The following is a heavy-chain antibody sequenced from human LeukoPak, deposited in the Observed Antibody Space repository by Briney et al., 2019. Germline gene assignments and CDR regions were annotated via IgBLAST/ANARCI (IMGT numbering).Heavy chain of an antibody. V-gene: IGHV4-38-2*02. J-gene: IGHJ4*02. CDR1: GYSISSGYY. Sequence: PSETLFLTCTVSGYSISSGYYWGWIRQPPGKGLEWIGSIYHSGSTYYNPSLKSRVTISVDTSKNQFSLKLSSVTAADTAVYYCARDRENYYGSGSFDYWGQGTLVTVSS. CDR3: ARDRENYYGSGSFDY. CDR2: IYHSGST. D-gene: IGHD3-10*01.